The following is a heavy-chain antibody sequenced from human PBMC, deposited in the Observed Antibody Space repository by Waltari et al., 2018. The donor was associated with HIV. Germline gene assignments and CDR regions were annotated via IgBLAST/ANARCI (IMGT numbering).Heavy chain of an antibody. CDR2: IYSGGST. V-gene: IGHV3-53*02. CDR3: ARNTYGSGSDLDYYGMDV. D-gene: IGHD3-10*01. Sequence: EVQLVETGGGFIPPGGSLRISCAAFGFTVQSNYMSWVRQAPGKGLEWVSVIYSGGSTYYADSVKGRFTISRDNSKNTLYLQMNSLRAEDTAVYYCARNTYGSGSDLDYYGMDVWGQGTTVTVSS. CDR1: GFTVQSNY. J-gene: IGHJ6*02.